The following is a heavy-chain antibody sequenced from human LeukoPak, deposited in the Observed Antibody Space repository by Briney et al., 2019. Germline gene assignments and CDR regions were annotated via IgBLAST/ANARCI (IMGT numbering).Heavy chain of an antibody. J-gene: IGHJ4*02. D-gene: IGHD3-9*01. CDR2: IRYDGSNK. CDR3: AGGSSKLRYFDWLKLGFDY. CDR1: GFTFSSYG. V-gene: IGHV3-30*02. Sequence: GGSLRLSCAASGFTFSSYGMHWVRQAPGRGLEWVAFIRYDGSNKYYADSVKGRFTISRDNAKNSLYLQMNSLRAEDTAVYYCAGGSSKLRYFDWLKLGFDYWGQGTPVTVSS.